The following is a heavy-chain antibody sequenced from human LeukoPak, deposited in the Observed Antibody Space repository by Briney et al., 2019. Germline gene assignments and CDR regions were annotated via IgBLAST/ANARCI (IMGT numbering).Heavy chain of an antibody. CDR1: GFTFSDYY. V-gene: IGHV3-11*01. J-gene: IGHJ5*02. CDR2: ISSSGSTI. CDR3: ARGPVDSLNWFDP. Sequence: GGSLRLSCAASGFTFSDYYMGWLRQAPGKGLEWVSYISSSGSTIYYADSVKGRFTISRDNAKNSLYLQMNSLRAEDTAVYYCARGPVDSLNWFDPWGQGTLVTVSS. D-gene: IGHD5-12*01.